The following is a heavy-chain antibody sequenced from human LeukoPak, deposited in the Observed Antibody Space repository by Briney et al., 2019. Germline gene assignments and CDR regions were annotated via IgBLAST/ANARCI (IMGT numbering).Heavy chain of an antibody. CDR2: IYYSGST. D-gene: IGHD3-22*01. Sequence: SETLSLTCTVSGGSISSSSYYWGWIRQPPGKGLEWIGSIYYSGSTYYNPSLKSRVTISVDTSKNQFSLKLSSVTAADTAVYYCARHLNYYDSSGYYSDAFDIWGQGTMVTVSS. V-gene: IGHV4-39*01. J-gene: IGHJ3*02. CDR3: ARHLNYYDSSGYYSDAFDI. CDR1: GGSISSSSYY.